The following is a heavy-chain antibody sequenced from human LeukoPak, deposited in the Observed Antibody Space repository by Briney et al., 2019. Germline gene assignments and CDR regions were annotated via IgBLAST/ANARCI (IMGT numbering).Heavy chain of an antibody. D-gene: IGHD2-15*01. CDR1: GFTFSSYG. V-gene: IGHV3-30*02. Sequence: PGGSLRLSCAASGFTFSSYGMHWVRQAPGKGLEWVAFIRYDGSNKYYADSVKGRFTISRDNSKNTLYLQMNSLRAEDTAVYYCAKDRDYCSGGSCYSASNWFDPWGQGTLVTVSS. CDR3: AKDRDYCSGGSCYSASNWFDP. CDR2: IRYDGSNK. J-gene: IGHJ5*02.